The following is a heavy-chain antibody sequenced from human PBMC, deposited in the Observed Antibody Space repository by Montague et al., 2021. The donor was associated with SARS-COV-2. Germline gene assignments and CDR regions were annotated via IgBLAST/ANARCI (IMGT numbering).Heavy chain of an antibody. J-gene: IGHJ6*02. CDR1: GGSISSYY. D-gene: IGHD3-10*01. V-gene: IGHV4-59*01. CDR2: IYYSGST. CDR3: AREGSGRGYYYYGMDV. Sequence: SETLSLTCTVSGGSISSYYWSWIRQPPGKGLEWIGYIYYSGSTKYNPSLKSRVTISVDTSKNQFSLKLSSVTAADTAVYYCAREGSGRGYYYYGMDVWGQGTTVTVSS.